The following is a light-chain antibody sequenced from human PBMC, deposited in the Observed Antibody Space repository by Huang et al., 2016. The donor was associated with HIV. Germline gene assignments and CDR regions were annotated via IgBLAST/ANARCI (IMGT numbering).Light chain of an antibody. J-gene: IGKJ1*01. CDR1: QSVSSY. Sequence: EIVLTQSPATLSLSPGERATLSCRASQSVSSYLAWYQQKPGQAPRLLIYEASNSATCIPATFSGSGSGTDFTRTISSLEPEDFAVYYCQHRSNWPPWTFGQGTEVEVK. V-gene: IGKV3-11*01. CDR3: QHRSNWPPWT. CDR2: EAS.